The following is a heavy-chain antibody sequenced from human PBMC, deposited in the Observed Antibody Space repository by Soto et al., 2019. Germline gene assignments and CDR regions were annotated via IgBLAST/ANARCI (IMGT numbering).Heavy chain of an antibody. CDR3: APTGYCSGGSCDA. Sequence: GGSLRLSCAASGFTFSSYSMNWVRQAPGKGLEWVSSISSSSSYIYYADSVKGRFTISRDNAKNSLYLQMNSLRAEDTAVYYCAPTGYCSGGSCDAWGQGTLVTVSS. V-gene: IGHV3-21*01. D-gene: IGHD2-15*01. CDR1: GFTFSSYS. J-gene: IGHJ5*02. CDR2: ISSSSSYI.